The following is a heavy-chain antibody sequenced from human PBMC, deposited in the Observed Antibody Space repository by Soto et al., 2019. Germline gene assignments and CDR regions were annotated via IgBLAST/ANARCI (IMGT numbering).Heavy chain of an antibody. Sequence: QVQLVQSGAEVKKPGASVKVSCKASGYTFTGYYMHWVRQAPGQGLEWMGWINPNSGGTNYAQKFQGWVTMTRETSISTAYMELSRLRSDDTAVYYCARSDSSGWYPLYYFDYWGQGTLVTVSS. CDR2: INPNSGGT. V-gene: IGHV1-2*04. D-gene: IGHD6-19*01. CDR1: GYTFTGYY. CDR3: ARSDSSGWYPLYYFDY. J-gene: IGHJ4*02.